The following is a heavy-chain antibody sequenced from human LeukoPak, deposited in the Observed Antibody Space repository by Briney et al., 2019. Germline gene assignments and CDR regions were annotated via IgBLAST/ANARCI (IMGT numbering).Heavy chain of an antibody. CDR2: ISSSGSTI. D-gene: IGHD3-22*01. V-gene: IGHV3-48*03. Sequence: GGSLRLSCAASGFTFSSYEMNWVRQAPGKGLEWVSYISSSGSTIYYADSVKGRFTISRDNAKNSLYLQMNSLRAEDTAVYYCASPQYYYDSSGYSYCFDYWGQGTLVTVSS. CDR1: GFTFSSYE. J-gene: IGHJ4*02. CDR3: ASPQYYYDSSGYSYCFDY.